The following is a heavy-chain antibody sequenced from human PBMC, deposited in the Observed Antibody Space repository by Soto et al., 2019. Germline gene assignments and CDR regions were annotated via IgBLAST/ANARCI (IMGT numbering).Heavy chain of an antibody. V-gene: IGHV5-10-1*01. J-gene: IGHJ3*02. CDR2: IDPSDSYT. CDR1: GYSFTSYW. D-gene: IGHD2-2*01. Sequence: GESLKISCKGSGYSFTSYWISWVRQMPGKGLEWMGRIDPSDSYTSYSPSFQGHVTISADKSISTAYLQWSSLKASDTAMYYCARGSCSSTSCHGYDAFDIWGQGTMVTVSS. CDR3: ARGSCSSTSCHGYDAFDI.